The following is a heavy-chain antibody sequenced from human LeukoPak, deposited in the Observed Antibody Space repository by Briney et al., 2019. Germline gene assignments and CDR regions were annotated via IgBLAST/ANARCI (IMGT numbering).Heavy chain of an antibody. CDR1: GGSVSSGSYY. CDR3: ARDVAVSGWYLGY. CDR2: IYTSGST. V-gene: IGHV4-61*02. J-gene: IGHJ4*02. Sequence: SETLSLTCTVSGGSVSSGSYYWSWIRQPAGKGLEWIGRIYTSGSTNYNPSLKSRVTMSVDTSKNQFSLKLSSVTAADTAVYYCARDVAVSGWYLGYWGQGTLVTVSS. D-gene: IGHD6-19*01.